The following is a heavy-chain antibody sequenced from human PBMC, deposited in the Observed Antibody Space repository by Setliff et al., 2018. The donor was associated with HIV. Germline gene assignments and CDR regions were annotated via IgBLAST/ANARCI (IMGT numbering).Heavy chain of an antibody. Sequence: PSETLSLTCAVYGGPFSGYWSWIRQSPGKGLEWLGEINHSGNTHYDPSLKSRLTISIDTSKKQFSLKLTSVTAADAAIYYCVASSSWSCRLNYWGQGTLVTVS. V-gene: IGHV4-34*01. CDR2: INHSGNT. CDR1: GGPFSGY. D-gene: IGHD2-2*01. J-gene: IGHJ4*02. CDR3: VASSSWSCRLNY.